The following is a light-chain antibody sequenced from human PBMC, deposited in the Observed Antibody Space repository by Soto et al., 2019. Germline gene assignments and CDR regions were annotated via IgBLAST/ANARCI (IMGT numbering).Light chain of an antibody. J-gene: IGKJ4*01. CDR3: QQYSDSPRT. CDR2: GTS. V-gene: IGKV3-20*01. Sequence: EIVLTQSPGTLSLSPGKRATLSCRASQTVRTNYLAWFQHKPGQAPRLLIYGTSSRAAGIPDRFSGSGSGTVFTPTINRLDAEDFALYFWQQYSDSPRTFGGGTKVEIK. CDR1: QTVRTNY.